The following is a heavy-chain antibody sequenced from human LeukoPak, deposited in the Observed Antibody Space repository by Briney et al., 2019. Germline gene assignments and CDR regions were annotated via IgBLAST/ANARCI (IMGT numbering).Heavy chain of an antibody. CDR2: FSGSGGTT. V-gene: IGHV3-23*01. CDR3: ANGNRCTSPNCLGYYYFYMDV. Sequence: GGSLSLSCAAPGFTFSSYAMTWVRQAPGRGLEWASGFSGSGGTTYYADSVKGRFTISRDNSKNTLYLQMNSLRAEDTAVYYCANGNRCTSPNCLGYYYFYMDVWGKGTTVTVSS. CDR1: GFTFSSYA. D-gene: IGHD2-8*01. J-gene: IGHJ6*03.